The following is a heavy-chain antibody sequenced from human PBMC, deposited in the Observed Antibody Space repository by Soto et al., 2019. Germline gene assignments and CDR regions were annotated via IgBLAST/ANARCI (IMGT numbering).Heavy chain of an antibody. CDR3: ARCGGWLQPCNWFDP. Sequence: QVQLVQSGAEVKKPGASVKVSCKASGYTFTSYDINWVRQATGQGLEWMGWMNPNSGNTGYAQKFQGRVSMTRHTSIRTAYMELSSLRSEDTAVYYCARCGGWLQPCNWFDPWGHGTLVTVSS. V-gene: IGHV1-8*01. CDR1: GYTFTSYD. D-gene: IGHD5-12*01. J-gene: IGHJ5*02. CDR2: MNPNSGNT.